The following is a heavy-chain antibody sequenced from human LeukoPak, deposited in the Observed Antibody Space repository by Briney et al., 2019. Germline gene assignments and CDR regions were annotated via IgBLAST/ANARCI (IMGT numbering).Heavy chain of an antibody. CDR2: ISSSGSTI. CDR3: ARCITMVRGVIFCHYFDY. J-gene: IGHJ4*02. Sequence: PGGSLRLSCAASGFTFSDYYMSWIRQAPGKGLEWVSYISSSGSTIYYADSVKGRFTISRDNAKNSLYLQMNSLRAEDTAVYYCARCITMVRGVIFCHYFDYWGQGTLVTVSS. V-gene: IGHV3-11*04. D-gene: IGHD3-10*01. CDR1: GFTFSDYY.